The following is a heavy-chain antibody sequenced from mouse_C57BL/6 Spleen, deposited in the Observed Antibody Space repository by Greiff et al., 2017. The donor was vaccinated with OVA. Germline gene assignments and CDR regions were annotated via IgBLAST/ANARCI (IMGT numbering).Heavy chain of an antibody. CDR1: GYSITSDY. D-gene: IGHD1-1*01. CDR2: ISYSGST. V-gene: IGHV3-8*01. J-gene: IGHJ2*01. CDR3: ARYTYGSSLFDY. Sequence: EVQGVESGPGLAKPSQTLSLTCSVTGYSITSDYWNWIRKFPGNKLEYMGCISYSGSTYYNPSLKSRISITRDTSKKQYYLQLNSVTTEDTATYYCARYTYGSSLFDYWGQGTTLTVSS.